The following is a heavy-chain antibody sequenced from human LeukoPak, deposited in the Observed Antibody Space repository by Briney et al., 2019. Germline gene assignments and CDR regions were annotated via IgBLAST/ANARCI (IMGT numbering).Heavy chain of an antibody. CDR3: ARTIVGATNGDLDY. Sequence: PSETLSLTCAVYGGSFSGYYWSWIRQPPGKGLEWIGSIYYSGSTYYNPSLKSRVTISVDTSKNQFSLKLSSVTAADTAVYYCARTIVGATNGDLDYWGQGTLVTVSS. J-gene: IGHJ4*02. CDR1: GGSFSGYY. V-gene: IGHV4-34*01. D-gene: IGHD1-26*01. CDR2: IYYSGST.